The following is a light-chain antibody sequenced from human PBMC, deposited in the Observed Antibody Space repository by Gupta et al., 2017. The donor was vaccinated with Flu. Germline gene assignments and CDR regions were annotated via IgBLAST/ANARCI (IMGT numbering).Light chain of an antibody. CDR2: EVS. V-gene: IGLV2-14*01. CDR1: SSDVGGYNY. J-gene: IGLJ3*02. CDR3: SSYTSSSTTSWV. Sequence: TITFTGTSSDVGGYNYVSWYQQHPGKAPKLMIYEVSNRPSGGANRFSGSKSGNTATLTISWLQAEDEADYYCSSYTSSSTTSWVFGGGTKLTVL.